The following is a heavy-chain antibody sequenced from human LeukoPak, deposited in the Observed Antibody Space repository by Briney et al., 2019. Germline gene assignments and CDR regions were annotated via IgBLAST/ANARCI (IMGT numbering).Heavy chain of an antibody. CDR3: AKGGSGYDQIDY. CDR2: ISHDGSNK. Sequence: PGGSLRLSCAASGFTFSSYGLHWVRQAPGKGLEWVAVISHDGSNKYYADSVKGRFTISRDNSKNTLYLQMNSLRAEDTAVYYCAKGGSGYDQIDYWGQGTLVTVSS. CDR1: GFTFSSYG. V-gene: IGHV3-30*18. D-gene: IGHD5-12*01. J-gene: IGHJ4*02.